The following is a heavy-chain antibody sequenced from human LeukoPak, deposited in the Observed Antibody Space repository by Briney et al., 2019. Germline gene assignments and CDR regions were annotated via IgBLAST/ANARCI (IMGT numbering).Heavy chain of an antibody. CDR2: MSDTGGSK. Sequence: GGSLGLPCAASGFPFKSYAMPGVPRAPGRGLGGVSSMSDTGGSKFYADSVKGRFTISRDNSKNTLYLQMSSLRAEDTAVYFCAKDWPRNFGSPWGQGTLVTVSS. CDR1: GFPFKSYA. D-gene: IGHD1-14*01. V-gene: IGHV3-23*01. CDR3: AKDWPRNFGSP. J-gene: IGHJ5*02.